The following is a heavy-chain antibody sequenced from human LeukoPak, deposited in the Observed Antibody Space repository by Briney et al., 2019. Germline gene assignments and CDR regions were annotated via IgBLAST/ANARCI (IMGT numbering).Heavy chain of an antibody. Sequence: SVKVSCKASGGTFSSYAISWVRQAPGQGLEWMGRIIPIFGTANYAQKFQGRVTITTDESTSTAYMELSSPRSEDTAVYYCARGIAVAGFDYWGQGTLVTVSS. V-gene: IGHV1-69*05. CDR1: GGTFSSYA. J-gene: IGHJ4*02. CDR3: ARGIAVAGFDY. D-gene: IGHD6-19*01. CDR2: IIPIFGTA.